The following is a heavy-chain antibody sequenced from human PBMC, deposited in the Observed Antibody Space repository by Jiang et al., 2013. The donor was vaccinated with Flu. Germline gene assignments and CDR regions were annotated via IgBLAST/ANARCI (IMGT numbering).Heavy chain of an antibody. CDR2: IDPSDSYT. D-gene: IGHD3-3*01. V-gene: IGHV5-10-1*01. CDR1: GYSFTSYW. CDR3: ARSRVGNIRTEIREGPADY. J-gene: IGHJ4*02. Sequence: AEVKKPGESLRISCKGSGYSFTSYWISWVRQMPGKGLEWMGRIDPSDSYTNYSPSFQGHVTISADKSISTAYLQWSSLKASDTAMYYCARSRVGNIRTEIREGPADYWGQGTLVTVSS.